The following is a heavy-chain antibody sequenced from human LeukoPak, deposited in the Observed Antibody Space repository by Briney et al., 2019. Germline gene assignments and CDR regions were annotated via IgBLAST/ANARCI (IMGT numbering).Heavy chain of an antibody. V-gene: IGHV3-7*01. J-gene: IGHJ4*02. CDR1: GFTFSNYW. Sequence: GGSLRLSCAASGFTFSNYWMNWVRQAPGKGLEWVANINQDGSEKYYVDSVKGRFTISRDNAKNSLYLQMNSLRAEDTAVYYCARDVLWVLPPTTSLDYWGQGTLVTVSS. CDR2: INQDGSEK. CDR3: ARDVLWVLPPTTSLDY. D-gene: IGHD1-14*01.